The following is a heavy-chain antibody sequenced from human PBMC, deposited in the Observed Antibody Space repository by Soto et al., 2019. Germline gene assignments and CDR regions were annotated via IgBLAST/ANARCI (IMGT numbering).Heavy chain of an antibody. CDR2: ISGSGGRT. V-gene: IGHV3-23*01. CDR3: AALIVVVMYPDY. Sequence: EVQLLESGGGLVQPGGSLRLSCAASGFTFSSYAMSWVRQAPGKGLEWVSAISGSGGRTYYADSVKGRFTISRDNSKNTLYLQMNCLRSEDTAVYYCAALIVVVMYPDYWGQGTLVTVSS. D-gene: IGHD3-22*01. CDR1: GFTFSSYA. J-gene: IGHJ4*02.